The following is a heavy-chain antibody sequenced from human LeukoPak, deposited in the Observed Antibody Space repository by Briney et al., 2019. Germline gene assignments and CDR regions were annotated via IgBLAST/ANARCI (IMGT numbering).Heavy chain of an antibody. Sequence: PGGSLRLSCTASGLIFTNYAMTRVRQAPGKGLEWVSTISGSGATTYYADSVKGRFTISRDNSKNTLYLQMSTLRAEDTATYYCAKGQERTRIAARPSALDFWGQGTLVAVSS. CDR3: AKGQERTRIAARPSALDF. CDR2: ISGSGATT. D-gene: IGHD6-6*01. V-gene: IGHV3-23*01. J-gene: IGHJ4*02. CDR1: GLIFTNYA.